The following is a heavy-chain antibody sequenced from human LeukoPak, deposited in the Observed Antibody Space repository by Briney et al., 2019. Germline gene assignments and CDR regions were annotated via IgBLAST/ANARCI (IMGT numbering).Heavy chain of an antibody. CDR1: GFIFSDYT. CDR2: ITSNGAYT. V-gene: IGHV3-64*02. D-gene: IGHD1-26*01. Sequence: GGSLRLSCAASGFIFSDYTIHWVRQAPGKRLQSVSAITSNGAYTHYADSVKGRFTISRDNSRNAVFLQMGGLRIEDMAVYYCARVKMGATVSDYYYYYMDVWGTGTTVTVSS. J-gene: IGHJ6*03. CDR3: ARVKMGATVSDYYYYYMDV.